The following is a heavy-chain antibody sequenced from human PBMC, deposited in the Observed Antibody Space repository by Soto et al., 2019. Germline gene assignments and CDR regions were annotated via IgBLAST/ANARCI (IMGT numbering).Heavy chain of an antibody. CDR2: IYYSGST. CDR3: ARLGYSSSWYREDNWFDP. Sequence: PSETLSLTCTVSGGSISSYYWSWIRQPPGKGLEWIGYIYYSGSTNYNPSLKSRVTISVDTSKNQFSLKLSSVTATDTAVYYCARLGYSSSWYREDNWFDPWGQGTLVTVSS. D-gene: IGHD6-13*01. J-gene: IGHJ5*02. V-gene: IGHV4-59*08. CDR1: GGSISSYY.